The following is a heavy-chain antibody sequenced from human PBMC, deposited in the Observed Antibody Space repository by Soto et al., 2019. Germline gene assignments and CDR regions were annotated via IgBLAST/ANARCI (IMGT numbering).Heavy chain of an antibody. CDR1: GFSLSNARMG. D-gene: IGHD3-22*01. CDR2: IFSNDEK. CDR3: ARFPYYYDSSGLDY. J-gene: IGHJ4*02. Sequence: QVTLKESGPVLVKPTETLTLTCTVSGFSLSNARMGVRWIRQPPGKALEWLAHIFSNDEKSYSTSLKSRLTISKDTSKSQVVLTMTNMDPVDTATYYCARFPYYYDSSGLDYWGQGTLVTVSS. V-gene: IGHV2-26*01.